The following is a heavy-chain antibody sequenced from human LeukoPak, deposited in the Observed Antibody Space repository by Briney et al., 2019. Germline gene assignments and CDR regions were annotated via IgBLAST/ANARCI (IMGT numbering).Heavy chain of an antibody. CDR3: ARGARNWFDP. Sequence: ASVKVSCKASGYTFTSYGITWVRQAPGQGLEWMGWISTYSGDTTYAQKLQGRVTMTTDTSTSTAYMELRSLRSDDTAVYYCARGARNWFDPWGQGTLVTVSS. CDR1: GYTFTSYG. CDR2: ISTYSGDT. V-gene: IGHV1-18*01. J-gene: IGHJ5*02. D-gene: IGHD5-12*01.